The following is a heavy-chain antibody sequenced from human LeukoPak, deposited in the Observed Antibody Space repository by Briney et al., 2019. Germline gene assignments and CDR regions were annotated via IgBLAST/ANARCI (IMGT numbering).Heavy chain of an antibody. CDR3: ARDRMVYARGEFDY. Sequence: PGGSLRLSCAASGFTFDDYGMSWVRQAPGKGLEWVSGINWNGGSTVYADSVKGRFTISRDNAKNSLYLQMNSLRAEDTASYYCARDRMVYARGEFDYWGQGTLVTVSS. CDR1: GFTFDDYG. V-gene: IGHV3-20*04. J-gene: IGHJ4*02. CDR2: INWNGGST. D-gene: IGHD2-8*01.